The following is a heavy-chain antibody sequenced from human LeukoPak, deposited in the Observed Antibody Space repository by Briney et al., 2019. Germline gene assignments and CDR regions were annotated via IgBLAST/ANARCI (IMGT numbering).Heavy chain of an antibody. J-gene: IGHJ4*02. CDR3: ARVNSGSSGSYYFDY. CDR1: GGSFSGYY. D-gene: IGHD3-22*01. V-gene: IGHV4-34*01. CDR2: INHSGST. Sequence: PSETLSLTCAVYGGSFSGYYWSWIRQPPGKGVEWIWEINHSGSTNYNPSLKSRVTISVDTSKNQFSLKLSSVTAADTAVYYCARVNSGSSGSYYFDYWGQGTLVTVSS.